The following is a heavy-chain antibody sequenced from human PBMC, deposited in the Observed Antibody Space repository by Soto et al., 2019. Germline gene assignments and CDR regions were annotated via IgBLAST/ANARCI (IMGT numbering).Heavy chain of an antibody. CDR3: ASEGGGSYPPGQADAFDI. Sequence: GESLKISCKGSGYSFTSYWIGWVRQMPGKGLEWMGIIYPGDSDTRYSPSFQGQVTISADKSISTAYLQWSSLKASDTAMYYCASEGGGSYPPGQADAFDIWGQGTMVTVSS. D-gene: IGHD2-15*01. V-gene: IGHV5-51*01. CDR1: GYSFTSYW. J-gene: IGHJ3*02. CDR2: IYPGDSDT.